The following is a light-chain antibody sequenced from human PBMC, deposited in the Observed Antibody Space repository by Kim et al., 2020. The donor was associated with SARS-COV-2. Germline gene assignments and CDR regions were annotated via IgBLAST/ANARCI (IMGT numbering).Light chain of an antibody. CDR1: GSNLGAGYD. Sequence: ATSTGTGTGSNLGAGYDVHWYRQLPGTAPELLIFRTTNRPSGVPARFSAAKSGTSASLAIIGLQAEDEATYYCQSYDSSLSASEVFGGGTQLAVL. J-gene: IGLJ2*01. CDR3: QSYDSSLSASEV. V-gene: IGLV1-40*01. CDR2: RTT.